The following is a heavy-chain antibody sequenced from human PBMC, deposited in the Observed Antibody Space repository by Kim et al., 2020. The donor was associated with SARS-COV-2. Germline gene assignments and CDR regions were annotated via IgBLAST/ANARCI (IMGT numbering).Heavy chain of an antibody. Sequence: SETLSLTCTVSGGSISSSSYYWGWIRQPPGKGLEWIGSIYYSGSTYYNPSLKSRVTISVDTSKNQFSLKLSSVTAADTAVYYCARHIVYGEADYWGQGTLVTVSS. CDR3: ARHIVYGEADY. V-gene: IGHV4-39*01. D-gene: IGHD2-15*01. CDR1: GGSISSSSYY. J-gene: IGHJ4*02. CDR2: IYYSGST.